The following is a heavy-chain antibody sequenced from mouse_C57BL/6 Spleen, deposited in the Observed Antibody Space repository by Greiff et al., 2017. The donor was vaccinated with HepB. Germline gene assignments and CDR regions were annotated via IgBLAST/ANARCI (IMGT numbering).Heavy chain of an antibody. J-gene: IGHJ4*01. CDR3: ARKKNYSNYGLYAIDY. D-gene: IGHD2-5*01. Sequence: VMLVDSGPGLVAPSQCLSISCTVSGFSLTSYAIRWVRQPPGKGLEWLGVIWTGGGSNYNSALISRLTISKANSKSQVFFKMNRLQADDTATYYCARKKNYSNYGLYAIDYWGQGTSVTVSS. CDR2: IWTGGGS. V-gene: IGHV2-9-1*01. CDR1: GFSLTSYA.